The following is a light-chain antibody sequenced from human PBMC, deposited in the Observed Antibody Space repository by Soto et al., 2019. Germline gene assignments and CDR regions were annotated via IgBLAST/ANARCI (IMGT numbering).Light chain of an antibody. CDR2: AAS. CDR3: QQAHSFALT. Sequence: DIQMTQSPSTLSASLXDRVXIXXRASQGISSYLAWYQQKPGKAPKLLIYAASTLQSGVPSRFSGSGSGTDFTLTISCLQSEHFANYYCQQAHSFALTFGGGTKVDIK. J-gene: IGKJ4*01. V-gene: IGKV1-12*01. CDR1: QGISSY.